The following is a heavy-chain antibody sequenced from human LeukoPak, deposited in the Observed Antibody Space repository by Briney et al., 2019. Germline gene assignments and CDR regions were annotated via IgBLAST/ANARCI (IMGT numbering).Heavy chain of an antibody. V-gene: IGHV1-2*02. CDR3: ARHTGSSGYNDAFDI. J-gene: IGHJ3*02. Sequence: ASVKVSCKASGYTFTCYYMHWVRQAPGQGLEWMGWINPNSGGTNYAQKFQGRVTMTRDTSISTAYMELSRLRSDDTAVYYCARHTGSSGYNDAFDIWGQGTMVTVSS. CDR2: INPNSGGT. D-gene: IGHD3-22*01. CDR1: GYTFTCYY.